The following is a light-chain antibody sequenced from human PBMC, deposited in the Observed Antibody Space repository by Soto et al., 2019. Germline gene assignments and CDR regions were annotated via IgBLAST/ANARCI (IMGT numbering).Light chain of an antibody. J-gene: IGLJ1*01. V-gene: IGLV1-47*01. CDR3: AAWDDSLSGGKV. CDR2: MNN. CDR1: SSNIGSNY. Sequence: QSALTQPPSSSGTPGQRVTISCSGSSSNIGSNYVYSYQQLPGTAPKLLIYMNNQRPSGVPDRFSGSKSGTSASLAISGLRSEDEADYYCAAWDDSLSGGKVFGTGTKLTVL.